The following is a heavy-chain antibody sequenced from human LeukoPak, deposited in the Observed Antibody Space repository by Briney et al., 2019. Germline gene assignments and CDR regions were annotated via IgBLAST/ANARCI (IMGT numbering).Heavy chain of an antibody. CDR1: GYTLTELS. D-gene: IGHD3-22*01. V-gene: IGHV1-24*01. CDR2: FDPEDGET. CDR3: ARGDYYDSSGYQPGGSFDP. J-gene: IGHJ5*02. Sequence: ASVKVSCKVSGYTLTELSMHWVRQAPGKGLEWMGGFDPEDGETIYAQKFQGRVTMTEDTSTDTAYMELSSLRSEDTAVYYCARGDYYDSSGYQPGGSFDPWGQGTLVTVSS.